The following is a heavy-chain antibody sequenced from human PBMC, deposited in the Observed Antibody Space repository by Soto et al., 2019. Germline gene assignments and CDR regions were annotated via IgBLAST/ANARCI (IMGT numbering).Heavy chain of an antibody. CDR1: GGSISSSSYY. V-gene: IGHV4-39*01. CDR2: IYYSGST. Sequence: SETLSLTCTVSGGSISSSSYYWGWIRQPPGKGLEWIGSIYYSGSTYYNPSLKSRVTISVDTSKNQFSLKLSSVTAADTAVYYCARGGRQDYYYYYYMDVWGKGTTVTVSS. CDR3: ARGGRQDYYYYYYMDV. J-gene: IGHJ6*03. D-gene: IGHD3-16*01.